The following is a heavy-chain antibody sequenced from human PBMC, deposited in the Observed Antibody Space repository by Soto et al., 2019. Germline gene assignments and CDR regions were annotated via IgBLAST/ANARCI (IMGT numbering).Heavy chain of an antibody. CDR1: GYTLTELS. J-gene: IGHJ3*02. CDR3: ATLVLSGGNDAFDI. V-gene: IGHV1-24*01. CDR2: FDPEDGET. Sequence: ASVKVSCKVSGYTLTELSMHWVRQAPGKGLEWMGGFDPEDGETIYAQKFQGRVTMTEDTSTDTAYMELSSLRSEDTAVYYCATLVLSGGNDAFDIWGQGTTVTVSS. D-gene: IGHD1-1*01.